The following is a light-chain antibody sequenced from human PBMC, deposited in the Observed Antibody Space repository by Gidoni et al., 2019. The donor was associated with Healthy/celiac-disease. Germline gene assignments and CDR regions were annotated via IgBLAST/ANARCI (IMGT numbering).Light chain of an antibody. Sequence: DIQMTPPPSSLSASVGDRVTITCRASQSISSYLNWYQQKPGKAPKLLIYDASSLQSGVPSRFSGSGSGTDFTLTISSLQPEDFATYYCQQSYSTPITFGQGTRLEIK. CDR3: QQSYSTPIT. CDR1: QSISSY. J-gene: IGKJ5*01. CDR2: DAS. V-gene: IGKV1-39*01.